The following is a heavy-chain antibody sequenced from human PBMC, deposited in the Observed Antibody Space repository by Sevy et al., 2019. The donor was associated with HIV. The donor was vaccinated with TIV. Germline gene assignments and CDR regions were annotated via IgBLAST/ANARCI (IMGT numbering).Heavy chain of an antibody. D-gene: IGHD2-15*01. Sequence: GGSLSLSCAASGFTFSDYYMTWVRQAPGKGLEWVASINRDGSEKFHVDSVKGRFTISRDNMKKSLFLQMNSLRVEDTAVYYCLRGGGGYWGQEILVTVSS. CDR1: GFTFSDYY. CDR3: LRGGGGY. J-gene: IGHJ4*02. CDR2: INRDGSEK. V-gene: IGHV3-7*01.